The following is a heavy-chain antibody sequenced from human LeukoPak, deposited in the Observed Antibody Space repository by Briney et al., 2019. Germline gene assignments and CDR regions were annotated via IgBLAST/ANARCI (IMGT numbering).Heavy chain of an antibody. D-gene: IGHD5-12*01. V-gene: IGHV4-38-2*02. J-gene: IGHJ4*02. CDR1: GYSISTGYY. Sequence: RPSETLSLTCTVSGYSISTGYYWDWIRQPPGKGLEWIGTFYHGGSTYYNPSLKSRVTISVDTSKNQFSLNLTSVTAADTAVYYCARGGYATRQGFDYWGQGTLVTVS. CDR2: FYHGGST. CDR3: ARGGYATRQGFDY.